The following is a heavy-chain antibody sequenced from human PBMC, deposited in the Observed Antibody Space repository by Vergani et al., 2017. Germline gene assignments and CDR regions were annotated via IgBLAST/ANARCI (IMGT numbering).Heavy chain of an antibody. Sequence: QVHLVESGGGVVQPGRSLRLSCVVSGFTSSYYGMHWVRQAPGKGLEWVAVISYDGTQKYYADSVKGRFTISRDNSKSTLYLQMNSVRTEDTAVYYCATRSCGTPGCQIEYFREWGQGTLVTVSS. CDR1: GFTSSYYG. CDR2: ISYDGTQK. J-gene: IGHJ1*01. D-gene: IGHD1-1*01. V-gene: IGHV3-30*03. CDR3: ATRSCGTPGCQIEYFRE.